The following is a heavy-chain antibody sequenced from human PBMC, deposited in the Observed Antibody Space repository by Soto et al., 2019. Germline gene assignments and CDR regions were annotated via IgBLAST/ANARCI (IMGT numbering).Heavy chain of an antibody. Sequence: PSETLSLTCTVSGCSISSGDYYWSWIRQPPGKGLEWIGYIYYSGSTYYNPSLKSRVTISVDTSKNQFSLKLSSVTAADTAVYYCARAVTVVPARPYYGMDVWGQGTTVTVSS. V-gene: IGHV4-30-4*01. CDR1: GCSISSGDYY. CDR3: ARAVTVVPARPYYGMDV. J-gene: IGHJ6*02. CDR2: IYYSGST. D-gene: IGHD2-2*01.